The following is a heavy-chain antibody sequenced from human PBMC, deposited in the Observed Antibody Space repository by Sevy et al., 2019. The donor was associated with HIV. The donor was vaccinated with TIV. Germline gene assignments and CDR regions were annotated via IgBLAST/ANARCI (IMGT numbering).Heavy chain of an antibody. CDR3: AKVVRDYYGSGSYYWFDY. J-gene: IGHJ4*02. CDR1: GFTFSSYA. D-gene: IGHD3-10*01. Sequence: GGSLRLSCAASGFTFSSYAMSWVRQAPGKGMEWVSAISGSGGSTYYAHSVKGRFTISRDNSKNTLYLQMNSLRAEDTAVYYCAKVVRDYYGSGSYYWFDYWGQGTLVTVSS. V-gene: IGHV3-23*01. CDR2: ISGSGGST.